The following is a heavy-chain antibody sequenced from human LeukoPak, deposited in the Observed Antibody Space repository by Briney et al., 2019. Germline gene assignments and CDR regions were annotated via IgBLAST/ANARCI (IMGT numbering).Heavy chain of an antibody. Sequence: PGGSLRLSCAAAGFTFSSYGMHWVRQAPGKGLEWVAIISYDGSNKYYADSVKGRFTISRDNSKNTLSLQMNNLRDEDTAVYYCAKTPWAAGGGYFDYWGQGTLVTVSS. CDR2: ISYDGSNK. CDR3: AKTPWAAGGGYFDY. CDR1: GFTFSSYG. D-gene: IGHD1-26*01. V-gene: IGHV3-30*18. J-gene: IGHJ4*02.